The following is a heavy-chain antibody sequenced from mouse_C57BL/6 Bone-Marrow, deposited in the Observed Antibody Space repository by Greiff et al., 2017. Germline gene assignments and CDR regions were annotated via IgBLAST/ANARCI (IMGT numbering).Heavy chain of an antibody. J-gene: IGHJ2*01. CDR2: INSDGGST. D-gene: IGHD2-12*01. CDR3: ARQPPTIPHYFDY. Sequence: DVKLQESGGGLVQPGESLKLSCESNEYEFPSHDMSWVRKTPEKRLELVAAINSDGGSTYYPDTMERRFIISRDNTKKTLYLQMSSLRSEDTALYYCARQPPTIPHYFDYWGQGTTLTVSS. CDR1: EYEFPSHD. V-gene: IGHV5-2*01.